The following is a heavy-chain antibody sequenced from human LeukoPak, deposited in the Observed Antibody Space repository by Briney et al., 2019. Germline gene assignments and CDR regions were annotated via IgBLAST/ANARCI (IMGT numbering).Heavy chain of an antibody. J-gene: IGHJ4*02. CDR2: ISAYNGNT. CDR3: ARARGGYDYGTYYFDY. D-gene: IGHD5-12*01. Sequence: ASVKVSCKASSYTFTNYAFTWVRQAPGQGLEWMGWISAYNGNTNYAQKLQGRVTMTTDTSTSTAYMELRSLRSDDTAVYYCARARGGYDYGTYYFDYWGQGTLVTVSS. CDR1: SYTFTNYA. V-gene: IGHV1-18*01.